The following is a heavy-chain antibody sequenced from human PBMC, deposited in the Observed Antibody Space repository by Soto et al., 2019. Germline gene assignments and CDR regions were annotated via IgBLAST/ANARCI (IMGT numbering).Heavy chain of an antibody. V-gene: IGHV3-23*01. CDR1: GFGFTLSTSA. Sequence: GGSLRLSCAASGFGFTLSTSAMSWVRQAPGKGLEWVSTFRESGGTTHYANSVKGRFTISRDTSKNMLYLQMNSLRAEDTAVYYCARFIGAGGTPGFDEWGQGTLVTVSS. D-gene: IGHD6-13*01. J-gene: IGHJ4*02. CDR2: FRESGGTT. CDR3: ARFIGAGGTPGFDE.